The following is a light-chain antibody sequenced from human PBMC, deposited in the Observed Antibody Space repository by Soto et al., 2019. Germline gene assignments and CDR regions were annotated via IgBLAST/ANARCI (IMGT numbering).Light chain of an antibody. CDR1: QSIATN. Sequence: EIVMTQSPATLSVSPGERATLSCRASQSIATNLAWHQQKPGQAPRLLIYDASTRPTDIPARFSGSGSGTEFTLTISRLQSEDFAIYYCQQYNNWPPLTFGGGTKVEIK. V-gene: IGKV3-15*01. CDR2: DAS. J-gene: IGKJ4*01. CDR3: QQYNNWPPLT.